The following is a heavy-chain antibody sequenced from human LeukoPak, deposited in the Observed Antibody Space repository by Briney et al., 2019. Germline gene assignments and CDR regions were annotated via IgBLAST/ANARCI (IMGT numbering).Heavy chain of an antibody. CDR2: ISSSSSYI. J-gene: IGHJ6*03. V-gene: IGHV3-21*01. CDR3: AKVGGGGAARPAGYMDV. Sequence: GGSLRLSCAASGFTFSSYSMNWVRQAPGKGLEWVSSISSSSSYIYYADSVKGRFTISRDNSKNTLYLQMNSLRAEDTAVYYCAKVGGGGAARPAGYMDVWGKGTTVTVSS. D-gene: IGHD6-6*01. CDR1: GFTFSSYS.